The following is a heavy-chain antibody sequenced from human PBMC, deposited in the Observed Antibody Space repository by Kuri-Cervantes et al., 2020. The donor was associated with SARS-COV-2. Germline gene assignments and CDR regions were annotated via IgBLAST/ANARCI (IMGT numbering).Heavy chain of an antibody. CDR1: GFTFSDYY. Sequence: GGSLRLSCAASGFTFSDYYMSWIRQAPGKGLEWVSYISSSGSTIYYADSVKGRFTISRDNAKNSLYLQMNSLRAEDTAVYYCAHRRYCSSTSCYLPIGGVWFDPWGQGTLVTVSS. CDR2: ISSSGSTI. V-gene: IGHV3-11*01. J-gene: IGHJ5*02. D-gene: IGHD2-2*01. CDR3: AHRRYCSSTSCYLPIGGVWFDP.